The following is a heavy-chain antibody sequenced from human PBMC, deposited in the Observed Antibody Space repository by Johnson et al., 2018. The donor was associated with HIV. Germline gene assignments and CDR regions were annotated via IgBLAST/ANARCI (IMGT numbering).Heavy chain of an antibody. CDR3: ARDSRYNNYGGGSVGAFDI. CDR1: GFTFSSYD. D-gene: IGHD4-11*01. V-gene: IGHV3-13*01. J-gene: IGHJ3*02. Sequence: VQLVESGGGVVQPGRSLRLSCAASGFTFSSYDMHWVRQAPVKGLEWVSAIGTAGDTYYPGSVKGRFTISSDNSKNTLYLQMNSLRTEDTAVYYCARDSRYNNYGGGSVGAFDIWGQGTTVTVSS. CDR2: IGTAGDT.